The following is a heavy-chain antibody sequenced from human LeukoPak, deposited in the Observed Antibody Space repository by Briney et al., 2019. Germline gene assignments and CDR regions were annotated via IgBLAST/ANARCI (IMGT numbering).Heavy chain of an antibody. J-gene: IGHJ4*02. Sequence: GGSLRLSCAASGFTFSSYGMHWVRQAPGKGLEWVSLIWCDGSNQYHADSVKGRFTISRDNSKNTLYLRMNSLRAEDTAVYYCARDRGGYFDSWGQGTLVTVSS. CDR3: ARDRGGYFDS. CDR1: GFTFSSYG. V-gene: IGHV3-33*01. CDR2: IWCDGSNQ.